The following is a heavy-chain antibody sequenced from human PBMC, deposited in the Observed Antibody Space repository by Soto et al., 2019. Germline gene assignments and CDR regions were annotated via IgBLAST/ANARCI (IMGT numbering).Heavy chain of an antibody. V-gene: IGHV3-15*01. CDR2: IKSKTDGGTT. CDR3: TTAYYDRSRGYYFYSGMDV. J-gene: IGHJ6*02. CDR1: AFTFSNAW. Sequence: GGSLRLSCAASAFTFSNAWMSWVRQAPGKGLEWVGRIKSKTDGGTTDYAAPVKGRFTIPRDDSKNTLYLQMNSLKTEDTAVYYCTTAYYDRSRGYYFYSGMDVWGQGTTVTVSS. D-gene: IGHD3-22*01.